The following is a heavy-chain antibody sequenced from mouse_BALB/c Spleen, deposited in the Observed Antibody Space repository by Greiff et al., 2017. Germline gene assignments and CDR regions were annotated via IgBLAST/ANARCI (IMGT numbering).Heavy chain of an antibody. CDR2: ISSGSSTI. V-gene: IGHV5-17*02. CDR3: ERRDGSYFAY. CDR1: GFTFSSFG. J-gene: IGHJ3*01. D-gene: IGHD1-1*02. Sequence: EVQLVESGGGFVQPAGSRKLSCAASGFTFSSFGMHWVRQAPGKGLEWVAYISSGSSTIYYADTVKGRFTISRDNPKNTLFLQMTSLRSEDTAMYYCERRDGSYFAYWGQGTLVTVSA.